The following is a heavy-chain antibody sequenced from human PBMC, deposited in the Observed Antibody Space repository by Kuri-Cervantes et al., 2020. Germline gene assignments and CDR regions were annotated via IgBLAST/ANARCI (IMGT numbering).Heavy chain of an antibody. Sequence: GESLKISCAASGFTFSNAWMSWVRQAPGKGLEWVGRIKSKTDGGTTDYAAPVKGRFTISRDDSKNTLYLQMNSLKTEDTAVYYCTTEDHGYSSGWYPYYYYYYMDVWGKGTTVTVSS. CDR1: GFTFSNAW. D-gene: IGHD6-19*01. CDR3: TTEDHGYSSGWYPYYYYYYMDV. CDR2: IKSKTDGGTT. V-gene: IGHV3-15*01. J-gene: IGHJ6*03.